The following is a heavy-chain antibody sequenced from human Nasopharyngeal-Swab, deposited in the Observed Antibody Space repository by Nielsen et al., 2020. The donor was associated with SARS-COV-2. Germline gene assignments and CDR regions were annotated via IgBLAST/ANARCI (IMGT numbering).Heavy chain of an antibody. CDR1: GFTFSGSA. J-gene: IGHJ4*02. D-gene: IGHD5-18*01. CDR2: IRSKANSYAT. Sequence: GESLKISCAASGFTFSGSAMHWVRQASGKGLEWVGRIRSKANSYATAYAASVKGRFTISRDDSKNTAYLQMNSMKTEDTAVYYCPSRYSYGLWGQGTLVTVSS. V-gene: IGHV3-73*01. CDR3: PSRYSYGL.